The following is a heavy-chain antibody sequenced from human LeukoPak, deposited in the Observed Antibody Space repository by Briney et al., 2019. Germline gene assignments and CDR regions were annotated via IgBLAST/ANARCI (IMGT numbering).Heavy chain of an antibody. CDR1: GFTFSIYA. D-gene: IGHD3-3*01. Sequence: GGSLRLSCAASGFTFSIYAMLWVRQAPGKGLEWVAVIAYDGSNKYYAVSVKGRFTISRDNSKNTLDLQMNSLRAEDTAVYYCARDRSYDFWSGYSTPDYWGQGTLVTVSS. J-gene: IGHJ4*02. CDR3: ARDRSYDFWSGYSTPDY. CDR2: IAYDGSNK. V-gene: IGHV3-30-3*01.